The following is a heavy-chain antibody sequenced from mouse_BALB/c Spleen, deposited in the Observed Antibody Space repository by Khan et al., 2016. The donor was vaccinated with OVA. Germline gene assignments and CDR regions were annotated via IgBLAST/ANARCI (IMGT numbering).Heavy chain of an antibody. Sequence: EVQLQESGPSLVKPSQTLSLTCSVTGDSITSGYWNWIRKFPGHGLEYMGYITYSASTFYNPSLNSRISITRDASKNQYYLQLNSVTTEDTATNYCARDFGTTYGYRYIDVGGAGTTVTVSS. J-gene: IGHJ1*01. V-gene: IGHV3-8*02. D-gene: IGHD1-1*01. CDR3: ARDFGTTYGYRYIDV. CDR2: ITYSAST. CDR1: GDSITSGY.